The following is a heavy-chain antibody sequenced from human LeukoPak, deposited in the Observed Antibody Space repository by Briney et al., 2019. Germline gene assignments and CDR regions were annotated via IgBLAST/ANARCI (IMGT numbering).Heavy chain of an antibody. V-gene: IGHV3-74*01. CDR3: GRQQAAAGDY. D-gene: IGHD6-13*01. CDR2: ISGDGTST. Sequence: PGGSLRLSCAASGFTFSSYWMHWVRHAPGKGLVWVSRISGDGTSTGYADSVKGRFTISRDNAKNMLYLQMNSLRDEDTAVYYCGRQQAAAGDYWGQRTLVTVSS. CDR1: GFTFSSYW. J-gene: IGHJ4*02.